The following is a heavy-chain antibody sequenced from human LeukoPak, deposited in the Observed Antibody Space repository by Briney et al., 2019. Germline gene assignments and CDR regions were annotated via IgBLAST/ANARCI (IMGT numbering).Heavy chain of an antibody. J-gene: IGHJ4*02. CDR1: GDSVSSNSAA. V-gene: IGHV6-1*01. CDR2: TYYRSKWYN. Sequence: SQTLSLTCAISGDSVSSNSAAWNRIRQSPSRGLEWLGRTYYRSKWYNDYAVSVKSRITINPDTSKNQFSLQLNSVTPEDTAVYYCAREIAAADDPNFDYWGQGTLVTVSS. CDR3: AREIAAADDPNFDY. D-gene: IGHD6-13*01.